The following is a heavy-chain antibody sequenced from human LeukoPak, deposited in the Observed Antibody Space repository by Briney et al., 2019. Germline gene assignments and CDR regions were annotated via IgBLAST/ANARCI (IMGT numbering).Heavy chain of an antibody. J-gene: IGHJ4*02. CDR3: AREQNWGYGDYGGFDY. V-gene: IGHV4-59*01. Sequence: SETLSLTCTVSGGSISSYYWSWIRQPPGKGLEWIGYIYYSGSTNYNPSLKSRVTISVVTSKNQFSLKLSSVTAADTAVYYCAREQNWGYGDYGGFDYWGQGTLVTVSS. CDR2: IYYSGST. D-gene: IGHD4-17*01. CDR1: GGSISSYY.